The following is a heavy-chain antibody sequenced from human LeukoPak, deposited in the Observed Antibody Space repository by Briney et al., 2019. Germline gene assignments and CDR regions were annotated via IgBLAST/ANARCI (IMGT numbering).Heavy chain of an antibody. J-gene: IGHJ4*02. Sequence: PSETLSLTCAVYGGSFSGYYWSWIRQPPGKGLEWIGEINHSGSTNYNPSLKSRVTISVDTSKNQFSLKLSSVTAADTAVYYCASLLAFDYWGQRTLVTVSS. CDR2: INHSGST. V-gene: IGHV4-34*01. CDR3: ASLLAFDY. CDR1: GGSFSGYY.